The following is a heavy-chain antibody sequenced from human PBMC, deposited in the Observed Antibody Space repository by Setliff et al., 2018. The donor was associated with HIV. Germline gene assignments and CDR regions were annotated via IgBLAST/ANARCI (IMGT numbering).Heavy chain of an antibody. CDR1: GGSISSGSYY. D-gene: IGHD6-19*01. J-gene: IGHJ2*01. CDR2: IYTSGST. CDR3: ARGLSSGWYGYWYFDL. V-gene: IGHV4-61*09. Sequence: SETLSLTCTVSGGSISSGSYYWSWIRQPAGKGLEWIGHIYTSGSTNYNPSLKSRVTISVDTSKNQFSLKLSSVTAADTAVYYCARGLSSGWYGYWYFDLWVPETLLVTVSS.